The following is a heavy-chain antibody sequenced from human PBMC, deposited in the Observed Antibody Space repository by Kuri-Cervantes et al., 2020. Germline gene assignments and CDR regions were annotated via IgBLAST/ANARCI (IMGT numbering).Heavy chain of an antibody. J-gene: IGHJ5*02. CDR2: IIPIFGTA. Sequence: SVKVSCKASGYTFTSYYMHWVRQAPGQGLEWMGGIIPIFGTANYAQKFQGRVTITADESTSTAYMELSSLRSEDTAVYYCARGGVVVAATQPQPFDPWGQGTLVTVSS. D-gene: IGHD2-15*01. CDR3: ARGGVVVAATQPQPFDP. CDR1: GYTFTSYY. V-gene: IGHV1-69*13.